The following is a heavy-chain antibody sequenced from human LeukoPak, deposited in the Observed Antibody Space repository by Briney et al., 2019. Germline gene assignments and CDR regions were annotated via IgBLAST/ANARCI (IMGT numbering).Heavy chain of an antibody. V-gene: IGHV4-34*01. Sequence: SETPSLTCAVYGGSFSGYYWSWIRQPPGKGLEWIGEINHSGSTNYNPSLKSRVTISVDTSKNQFSLKLSSVTAADTAVYYCARVDYGGIDYWGQGTLVTVSS. J-gene: IGHJ4*02. CDR3: ARVDYGGIDY. D-gene: IGHD4-17*01. CDR2: INHSGST. CDR1: GGSFSGYY.